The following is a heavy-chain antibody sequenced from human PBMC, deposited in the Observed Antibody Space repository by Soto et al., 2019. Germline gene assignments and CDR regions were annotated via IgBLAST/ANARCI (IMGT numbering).Heavy chain of an antibody. J-gene: IGHJ6*02. Sequence: QVQVVESGGGVVQPGRSLRLSCAASGFTFNMYAMHWVRQAPGKGLEWLAVISYDGSQMYYADSVQGRFTISRDNSKKTLNLQMTRLRAEDTGVYYCSREVVAPEGYYYGMDVCGQGTTVTVSS. D-gene: IGHD2-15*01. CDR3: SREVVAPEGYYYGMDV. V-gene: IGHV3-30-3*01. CDR2: ISYDGSQM. CDR1: GFTFNMYA.